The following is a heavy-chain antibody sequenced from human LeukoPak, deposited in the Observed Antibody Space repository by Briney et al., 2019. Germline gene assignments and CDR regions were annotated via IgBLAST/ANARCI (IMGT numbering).Heavy chain of an antibody. Sequence: SETLSLTCTVSGGSISSSSYYWGWIRQPPGKGLEWIGSIYYSGNTYYNPSLKSRVTISVDTSKNQFSLKLSSVTAADTAVYYCARPRPYCSGGSCYSRGYYMDVWGKGTTVTVSS. CDR3: ARPRPYCSGGSCYSRGYYMDV. D-gene: IGHD2-15*01. J-gene: IGHJ6*03. V-gene: IGHV4-39*01. CDR2: IYYSGNT. CDR1: GGSISSSSYY.